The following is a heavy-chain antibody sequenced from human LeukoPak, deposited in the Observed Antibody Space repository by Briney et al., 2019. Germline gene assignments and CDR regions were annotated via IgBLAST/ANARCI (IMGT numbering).Heavy chain of an antibody. D-gene: IGHD5-18*01. CDR2: ISGSGGST. CDR3: ARVRGYSYGPPDAFDI. V-gene: IGHV3-23*01. Sequence: GGSLRLSCAASGFTFSSYAMSWVRQAPGKGLEWVSAISGSGGSTYYADSVKGRFTISRDNSKNTLYLQVNSLRAEDTAVYYCARVRGYSYGPPDAFDIWGQGTMVTVSS. J-gene: IGHJ3*02. CDR1: GFTFSSYA.